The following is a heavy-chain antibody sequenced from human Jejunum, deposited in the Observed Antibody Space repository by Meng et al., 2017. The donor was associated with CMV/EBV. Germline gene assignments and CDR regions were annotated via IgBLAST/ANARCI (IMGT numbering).Heavy chain of an antibody. CDR2: ISGYEGNT. CDR3: ARVPLIESVMQAFHY. D-gene: IGHD3-16*01. V-gene: IGHV1-18*01. CDR1: YTFINDG. Sequence: YTFINDGISWVRQAPGQGLEWMGWISGYEGNTNYAQKFQGRVTMTTDTSTSTAYMELRSLRSDDTAVYYCARVPLIESVMQAFHYWGQGTLVTVSS. J-gene: IGHJ4*02.